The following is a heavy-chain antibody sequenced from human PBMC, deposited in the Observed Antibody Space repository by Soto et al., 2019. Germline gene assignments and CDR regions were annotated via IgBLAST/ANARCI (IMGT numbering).Heavy chain of an antibody. CDR2: IYYSGST. Sequence: PSETLSLTCTVSGGSISSYYWSWIRQPPGKGLEWIGYIYYSGSTNYNPSLKSRVTISVDTSKNQFSLKLSSVTAADTAVYYCARVRDSSGWYRWFDPWGQGTLVTVSS. J-gene: IGHJ5*02. CDR3: ARVRDSSGWYRWFDP. CDR1: GGSISSYY. D-gene: IGHD6-19*01. V-gene: IGHV4-59*01.